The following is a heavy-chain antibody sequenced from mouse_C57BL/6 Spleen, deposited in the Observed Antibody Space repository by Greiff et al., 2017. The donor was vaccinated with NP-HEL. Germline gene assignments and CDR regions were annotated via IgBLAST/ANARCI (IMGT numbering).Heavy chain of an antibody. CDR2: ISSGSSTI. D-gene: IGHD1-1*01. Sequence: DVMLVESGGGLVKPGGSLKLSCAASGFTFSDYGMHWVRQAPEKGLEWVAYISSGSSTIYYADTVKGRFTISRDNAKNTLFLQMTSLRSEDTAMYYCARGSSYTMDYWGQGISVTVSS. CDR1: GFTFSDYG. CDR3: ARGSSYTMDY. V-gene: IGHV5-17*01. J-gene: IGHJ4*01.